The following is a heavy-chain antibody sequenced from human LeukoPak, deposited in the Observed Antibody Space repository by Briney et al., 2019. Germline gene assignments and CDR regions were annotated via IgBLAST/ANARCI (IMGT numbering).Heavy chain of an antibody. CDR3: AKDPRSYSFVSNWFDP. J-gene: IGHJ5*02. V-gene: IGHV3-23*01. CDR1: GFTVSNNY. Sequence: GGSLRLSCAASGFTVSNNYLTWVRQAPGKGLEWVSAISGSGGSTYYADSVKGRFTISRDNSKNTLYLQMNSLRAEDTAVYYCAKDPRSYSFVSNWFDPWGQGTLVTVSS. D-gene: IGHD1-26*01. CDR2: ISGSGGST.